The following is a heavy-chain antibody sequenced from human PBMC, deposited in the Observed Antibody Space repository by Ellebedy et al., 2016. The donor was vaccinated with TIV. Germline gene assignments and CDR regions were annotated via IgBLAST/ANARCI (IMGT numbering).Heavy chain of an antibody. Sequence: GESLKISXAASGFTFSSYAMSWVRQAPGKGLEWVSAISGSGGSTYYADSVKGRFTISRDNSKNTLYLQMNSLRAEDTAVYYCAKDARYCSSTSCYAFDIWGQGTMVTVSS. CDR2: ISGSGGST. J-gene: IGHJ3*02. V-gene: IGHV3-23*01. D-gene: IGHD2-2*01. CDR3: AKDARYCSSTSCYAFDI. CDR1: GFTFSSYA.